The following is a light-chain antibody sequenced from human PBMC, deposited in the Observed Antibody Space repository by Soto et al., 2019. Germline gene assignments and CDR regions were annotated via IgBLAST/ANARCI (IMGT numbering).Light chain of an antibody. CDR2: KAS. Sequence: DIQVTQSPSTLSASVGDRVTITCRASQSISIWLAWYQQKPGKAPKILIYKASSLESGVPSRFSGSGSGTEFTLTISGLQPDDFATYYCQQYSTYTPRTFGQGTKVDIK. V-gene: IGKV1-5*03. J-gene: IGKJ1*01. CDR1: QSISIW. CDR3: QQYSTYTPRT.